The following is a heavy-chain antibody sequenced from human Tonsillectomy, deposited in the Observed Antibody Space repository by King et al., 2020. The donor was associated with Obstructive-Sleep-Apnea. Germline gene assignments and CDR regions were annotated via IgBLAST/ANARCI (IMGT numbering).Heavy chain of an antibody. CDR1: RFTFSIYA. CDR3: VKVREQRLVRGAFDI. V-gene: IGHV3-23*04. D-gene: IGHD6-19*01. Sequence: VQLVESGGGLVQPGGSLRLSCAASRFTFSIYAMNWVRQAPGKGLEWVSGISGSGGSTYNAKSVKGRFTSSRDNSKNTRYLQMNSLRPEDTAIYYCVKVREQRLVRGAFDIWGQGTMVTVSS. J-gene: IGHJ3*02. CDR2: ISGSGGST.